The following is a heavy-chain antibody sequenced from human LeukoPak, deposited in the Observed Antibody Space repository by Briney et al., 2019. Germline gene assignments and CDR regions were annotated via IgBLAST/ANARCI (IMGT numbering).Heavy chain of an antibody. J-gene: IGHJ4*02. CDR3: AKDVLEK. V-gene: IGHV3-7*01. CDR2: VKGDGSEK. D-gene: IGHD3-3*01. Sequence: GGSLRLSCATAGFTLTGRWMSRVRQAPGKGLEWVATVKGDGSEKFYVDSVKGRFTISRDDAESSLHLQMSSLRDEDTAIYYCAKDVLEKWGQGTLVSVSS. CDR1: GFTLTGRW.